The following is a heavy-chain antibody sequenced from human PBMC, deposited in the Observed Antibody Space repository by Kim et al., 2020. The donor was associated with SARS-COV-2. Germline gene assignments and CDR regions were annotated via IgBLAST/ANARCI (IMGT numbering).Heavy chain of an antibody. Sequence: SETLSLICTVSGGSISSYYWSWIRQPPGKGLEWIGYIYYSGSTNYNPSLKSRVTISVDTSKNQFSLKLSSVTAADTAVYYCARANRAVAGPNSRFDYWGQGTLVTVSS. J-gene: IGHJ4*02. V-gene: IGHV4-59*01. CDR3: ARANRAVAGPNSRFDY. CDR2: IYYSGST. D-gene: IGHD6-19*01. CDR1: GGSISSYY.